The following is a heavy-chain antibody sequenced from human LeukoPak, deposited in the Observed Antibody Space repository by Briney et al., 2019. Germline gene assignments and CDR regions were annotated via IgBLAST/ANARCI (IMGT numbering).Heavy chain of an antibody. Sequence: GRSLRLSCVASGFTFSNYWMHWVRHPPGKGLVWVSRIYVDGRTTNYAASVKGRFSISRDNAKNTVYLEMNSLSVEDTATYYCIRDFRSADLWGQGTLVTVTS. J-gene: IGHJ5*02. V-gene: IGHV3-74*01. CDR2: IYVDGRTT. CDR3: IRDFRSADL. CDR1: GFTFSNYW.